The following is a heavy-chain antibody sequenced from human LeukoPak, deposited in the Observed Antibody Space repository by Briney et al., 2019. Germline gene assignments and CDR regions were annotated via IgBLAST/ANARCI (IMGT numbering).Heavy chain of an antibody. Sequence: ASVTVSFTASGYTFTIYYMHWVRLAPGQGLEWMGIINPSGGRTSYAQKFHGRVTMTRDTSTRTVYMELRSLTSDDTAVYYCARDRRARGLWFGEARGYWGQGTQVTVSS. V-gene: IGHV1-46*01. CDR1: GYTFTIYY. CDR2: INPSGGRT. D-gene: IGHD3-10*01. CDR3: ARDRRARGLWFGEARGY. J-gene: IGHJ4*02.